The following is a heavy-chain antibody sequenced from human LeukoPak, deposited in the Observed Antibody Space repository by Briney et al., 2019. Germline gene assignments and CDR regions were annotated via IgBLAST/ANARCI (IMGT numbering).Heavy chain of an antibody. CDR3: ARRHYYGSGSDY. J-gene: IGHJ4*02. CDR2: INWNGGST. V-gene: IGHV3-20*04. Sequence: GGSLRLSCAASGFTFDDYGMSWVRQAPGKGLEWVSGINWNGGSTGYADSVKGRFTISRDNAKNSLYLQMNSLSAEDTAVYYCARRHYYGSGSDYWGQGTLVTVSS. D-gene: IGHD3-10*01. CDR1: GFTFDDYG.